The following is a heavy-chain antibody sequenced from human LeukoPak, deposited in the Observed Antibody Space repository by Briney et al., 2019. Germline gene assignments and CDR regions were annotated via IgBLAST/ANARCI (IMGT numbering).Heavy chain of an antibody. D-gene: IGHD4-23*01. CDR3: ARVVRVGGWFAR. CDR1: GFIVSGDF. V-gene: IGHV3-53*01. Sequence: GGSLRLSCAASGFIVSGDFMSWVRQAPGKGLEWVSVIYSDGSTYYADSVEGRFTISRDNSKNTLDLQMTGLRAEDTAVYYCARVVRVGGWFARWGRGTLVTVSS. CDR2: IYSDGST. J-gene: IGHJ5*02.